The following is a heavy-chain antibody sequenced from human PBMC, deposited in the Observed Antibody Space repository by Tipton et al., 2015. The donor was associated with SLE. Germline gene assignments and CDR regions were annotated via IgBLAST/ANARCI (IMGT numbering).Heavy chain of an antibody. Sequence: GSLRHSCTVSGFTFTNAWMSWVRQAPGKGLEWVGRIKSKADGGTTDYVAPVKGRFTMSRDDSKNTLYLQMNSLKTEDTAVYYCIPRGYSGYWGQGTLVTVSS. CDR1: GFTFTNAW. CDR2: IKSKADGGTT. J-gene: IGHJ4*02. D-gene: IGHD5-12*01. CDR3: IPRGYSGY. V-gene: IGHV3-15*01.